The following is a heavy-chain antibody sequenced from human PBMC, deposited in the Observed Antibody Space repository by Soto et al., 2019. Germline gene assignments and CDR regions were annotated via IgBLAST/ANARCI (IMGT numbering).Heavy chain of an antibody. J-gene: IGHJ4*02. CDR2: TGSGTGPG. D-gene: IGHD2-21*02. CDR3: ARRDSGGYYRYFAS. Sequence: QVQLVQSGAEVKKPGSSVKVSCKASGGTFSTNPISWVRQAPGQGLEWMGGTGSGTGPGNNAQKFQGRLTITEDKSTTTDYMELSSLSSEDTAIYYCARRDSGGYYRYFASWGQGTLVTVSS. V-gene: IGHV1-69*06. CDR1: GGTFSTNP.